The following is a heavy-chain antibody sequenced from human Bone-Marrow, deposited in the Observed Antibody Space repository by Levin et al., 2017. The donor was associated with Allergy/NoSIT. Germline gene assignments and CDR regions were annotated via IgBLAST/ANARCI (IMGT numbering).Heavy chain of an antibody. CDR2: ITNSGRDT. D-gene: IGHD3-22*01. V-gene: IGHV3-23*01. CDR3: TFLVGLLLNAQYHVDV. Sequence: SCVASGITFSSYTMTWVRQAPGKGLEWVSTITNSGRDTFYADSVGGRFTISRDNTKNTLYLQMDSLGAEDTAVYYFTFLVGLLLNAQYHVDVWGQGTTVAVSS. J-gene: IGHJ6*02. CDR1: GITFSSYT.